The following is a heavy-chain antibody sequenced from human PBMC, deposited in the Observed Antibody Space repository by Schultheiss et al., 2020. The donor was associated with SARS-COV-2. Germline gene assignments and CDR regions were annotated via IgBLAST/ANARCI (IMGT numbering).Heavy chain of an antibody. CDR1: GGSISSGNYY. CDR2: IYYSGST. D-gene: IGHD3-3*01. J-gene: IGHJ5*02. V-gene: IGHV4-31*03. CDR3: ARTILEWLPNWFDP. Sequence: SETLSLTCTVSGGSISSGNYYWSWIRQHPGKGLEWIGYIYYSGSTYYNPSLKSRVTISVDTSKNQFSLKLSSVTAADTAVYYCARTILEWLPNWFDPWGQGTLVTVSS.